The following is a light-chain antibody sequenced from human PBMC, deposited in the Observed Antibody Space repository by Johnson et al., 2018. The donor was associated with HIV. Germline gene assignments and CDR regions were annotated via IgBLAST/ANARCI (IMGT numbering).Light chain of an antibody. CDR1: SSNIENNY. J-gene: IGLJ1*01. CDR3: GTWDSSLSGGLYV. CDR2: DNT. Sequence: QSVLTQPPSVSAAPGQRVTISCSGNSSNIENNYVSWYQQFPERAPKLLIYDNTKRPSGIPDRFSGSKSGTSVTLDITGLQTEDEADYYCGTWDSSLSGGLYVFGTGTRVTVL. V-gene: IGLV1-51*01.